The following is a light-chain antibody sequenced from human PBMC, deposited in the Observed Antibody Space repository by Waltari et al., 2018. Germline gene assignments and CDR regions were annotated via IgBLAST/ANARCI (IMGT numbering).Light chain of an antibody. CDR2: GKN. CDR1: SVKSHS. Sequence: SSELTQDPAVSVALGQTARIPCRRDSVKSHSSSWYQQKPGQAPVLVIYGKNNRPSGIPDRFSGSSSGNTASLTITGAQAEDEADYYCNSRDSSGNLVVFGGGTKLTVL. J-gene: IGLJ2*01. CDR3: NSRDSSGNLVV. V-gene: IGLV3-19*01.